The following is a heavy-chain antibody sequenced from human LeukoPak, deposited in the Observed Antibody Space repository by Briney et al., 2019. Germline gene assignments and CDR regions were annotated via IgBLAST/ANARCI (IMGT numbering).Heavy chain of an antibody. D-gene: IGHD2-21*02. CDR2: VSNDGSNK. V-gene: IGHV3-30*18. Sequence: PGGSLRLSCAASGFTVSSNYMSWVRQAPGKGLEWVAVVSNDGSNKYYADSVKGRFTISRDNSKNTLYLQMNSLRGEDTAVYYCAKDRCRLGDCYFDYWGQGTLVTVSS. CDR3: AKDRCRLGDCYFDY. J-gene: IGHJ4*02. CDR1: GFTVSSNY.